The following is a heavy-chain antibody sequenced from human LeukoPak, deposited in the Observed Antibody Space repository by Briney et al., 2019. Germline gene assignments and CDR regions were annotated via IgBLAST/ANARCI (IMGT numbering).Heavy chain of an antibody. CDR2: IRYDGSNK. V-gene: IGHV3-30*02. Sequence: GGSLRLSCAASGFTFSSYGMHWVRQDPGKGLERVAFIRYDGSNKYYADSVKGRFTISRDNSKNTLYLQMNSLRAEDTAVYYCAKGSRQLVPSYYYYYYMDVWGKGTTVTVSS. CDR3: AKGSRQLVPSYYYYYYMDV. CDR1: GFTFSSYG. J-gene: IGHJ6*03. D-gene: IGHD6-6*01.